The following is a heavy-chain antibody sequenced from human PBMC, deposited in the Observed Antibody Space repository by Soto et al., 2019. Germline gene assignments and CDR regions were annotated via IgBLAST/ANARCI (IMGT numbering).Heavy chain of an antibody. V-gene: IGHV3-23*01. Sequence: EVQLLESGGGLVQPGGSLRHSCAASGFTFSNYGMSWVRQAPGKGLEWVSAISGSGADTNYADSVKGRFTISRDKSKISLFLHMTSLRAEDTAVYYCAKGSPDSRSYHFFFDYWGQGTLVTVSS. CDR3: AKGSPDSRSYHFFFDY. J-gene: IGHJ4*02. CDR1: GFTFSNYG. D-gene: IGHD3-22*01. CDR2: ISGSGADT.